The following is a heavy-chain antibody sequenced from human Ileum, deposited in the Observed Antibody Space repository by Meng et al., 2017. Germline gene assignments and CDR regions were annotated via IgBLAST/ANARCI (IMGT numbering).Heavy chain of an antibody. CDR3: ARVSYNKGSPKFDS. J-gene: IGHJ4*02. CDR2: IYESGTT. D-gene: IGHD1-14*01. CDR1: GDSIRNGNW. V-gene: IGHV4-4*02. Sequence: QVQLEESGPGLVKPSEHLSLSCAVSGDSIRNGNWWSWVRQPPGKGLEWIGEIYESGTTNYNPSLKSRVTISVDKSKNEFSLKLSSVTAADTALYYCARVSYNKGSPKFDSWGQGTLVTVSS.